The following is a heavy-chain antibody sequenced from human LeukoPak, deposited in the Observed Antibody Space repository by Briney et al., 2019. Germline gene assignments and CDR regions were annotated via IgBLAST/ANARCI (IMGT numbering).Heavy chain of an antibody. J-gene: IGHJ3*01. D-gene: IGHD3-16*01. Sequence: GESLKISCKASGYSSTSYWIAWVRQMPGKGLEWMGIIYPGDSDTRYSPSFQGQVTISADKSITTAYLQWRSLKASDTAMYYCARPKIGAADAFDVWGQGTMVTLSS. V-gene: IGHV5-51*01. CDR3: ARPKIGAADAFDV. CDR2: IYPGDSDT. CDR1: GYSSTSYW.